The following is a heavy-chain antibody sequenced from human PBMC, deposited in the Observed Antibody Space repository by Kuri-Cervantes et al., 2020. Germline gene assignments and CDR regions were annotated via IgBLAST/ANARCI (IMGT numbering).Heavy chain of an antibody. CDR3: ARWRGTTTNYFFDS. V-gene: IGHV3-23*01. D-gene: IGHD4-11*01. CDR1: GFTFSNYA. CDR2: ISGSGGTP. Sequence: GESLKISCAASGFTFSNYAMNWVRQAPGKGLEWVSAISGSGGTPYYADSVKGRFAISRDQSKNTLYLQMNSLRAEDTAVYYCARWRGTTTNYFFDSWGQGTLVTVSS. J-gene: IGHJ4*02.